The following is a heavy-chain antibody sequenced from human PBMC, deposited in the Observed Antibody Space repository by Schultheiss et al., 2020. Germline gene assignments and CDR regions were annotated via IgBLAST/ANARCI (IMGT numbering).Heavy chain of an antibody. D-gene: IGHD2-2*01. Sequence: GGSLRLSCAASGFGFNNAWMNWVRQAPGKGLEWVGRIKSRTDGGTTDYAAPVKGRFTISRDDSKNTLYLQMNSLKTEDTAVYYCTTDIWPWSSLDYWGQGTLVTVSS. CDR2: IKSRTDGGTT. V-gene: IGHV3-15*01. CDR1: GFGFNNAW. CDR3: TTDIWPWSSLDY. J-gene: IGHJ4*02.